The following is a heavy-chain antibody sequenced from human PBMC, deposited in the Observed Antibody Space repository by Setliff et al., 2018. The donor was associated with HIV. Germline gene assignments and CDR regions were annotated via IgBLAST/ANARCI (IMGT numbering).Heavy chain of an antibody. CDR2: IYHSGST. CDR1: GYSISSGYY. CDR3: ARHGIAVAGPYPFDY. Sequence: LSLTCAVSGYSISSGYYWGWIRQPPGKGLEWIGSIYHSGSTYYNPSLKSRVTISVDTSKNQFSLKLSSVTAADTAVYYCARHGIAVAGPYPFDYWGQGTLVTVSS. D-gene: IGHD6-19*01. J-gene: IGHJ4*02. V-gene: IGHV4-38-2*01.